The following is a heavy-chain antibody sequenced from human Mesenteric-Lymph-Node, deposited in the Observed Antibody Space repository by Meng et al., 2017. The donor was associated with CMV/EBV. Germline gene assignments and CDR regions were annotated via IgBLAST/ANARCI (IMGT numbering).Heavy chain of an antibody. CDR1: GFTFSSYS. CDR2: ISSSSSYI. J-gene: IGHJ4*02. Sequence: GGSLRLSCAASGFTFSSYSMNWVRQAPGKGLEWVSSISSSSSYIYYADSVKGRFTISRDNAKNSLYLQMNSLRAEDTAVYYCARERVRIAAAGPLDYWGQGTLVTVSS. V-gene: IGHV3-21*01. CDR3: ARERVRIAAAGPLDY. D-gene: IGHD6-13*01.